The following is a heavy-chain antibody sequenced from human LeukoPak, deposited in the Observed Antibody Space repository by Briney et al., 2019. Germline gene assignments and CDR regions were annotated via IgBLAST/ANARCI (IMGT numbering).Heavy chain of an antibody. CDR3: AREAVRRGTTVTVGFDY. D-gene: IGHD4-11*01. V-gene: IGHV1-8*01. CDR2: MNPNSGNT. J-gene: IGHJ4*02. Sequence: EASVKVSCKASGYTFTSYDINWVRQATRQGLEWMGWMNPNSGNTGYAQKFQGRVTMTRNTSISTAYMELSSLRSEDTAVYYCAREAVRRGTTVTVGFDYWGQGTLVTVSS. CDR1: GYTFTSYD.